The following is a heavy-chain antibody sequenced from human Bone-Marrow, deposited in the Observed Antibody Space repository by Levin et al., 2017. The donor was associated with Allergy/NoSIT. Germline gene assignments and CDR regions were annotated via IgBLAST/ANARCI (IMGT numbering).Heavy chain of an antibody. CDR2: ISPYNGNT. D-gene: IGHD2-2*02. Sequence: ASVKVSCKASGYNFATYGISWVRQAPGQGLEWVGWISPYNGNTNYAQRLQGRVTMTIDTSTSTAYMELRSLRSGDTAVYFCARDCSTTSCYSDYWGQGTLVTVSP. CDR1: GYNFATYG. J-gene: IGHJ4*02. V-gene: IGHV1-18*01. CDR3: ARDCSTTSCYSDY.